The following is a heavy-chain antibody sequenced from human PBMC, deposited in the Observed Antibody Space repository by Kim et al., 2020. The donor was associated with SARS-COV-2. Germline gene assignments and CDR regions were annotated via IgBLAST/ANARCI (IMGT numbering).Heavy chain of an antibody. CDR3: AKYGPGSYYTWFDP. V-gene: IGHV3-30*18. CDR2: ISYDESNK. D-gene: IGHD3-10*01. CDR1: GFTFSSYG. J-gene: IGHJ5*02. Sequence: GGSLRLSCAASGFTFSSYGMHWVRQAPGKGLEWVALISYDESNKYYADSVKGRFTISRDNSKNTLYLQMNSLRAEDTAVYYCAKYGPGSYYTWFDPWGQGTLVNVSS.